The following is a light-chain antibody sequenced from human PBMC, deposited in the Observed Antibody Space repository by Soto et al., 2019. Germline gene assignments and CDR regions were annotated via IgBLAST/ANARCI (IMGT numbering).Light chain of an antibody. Sequence: EIVLTHSPGTLSLSPWEIATLSCWASQSVPLNYLAWYQQKPGQTPKVLIYRGSNRATDIPDRFSGSGSGTDFTHTISRLEPEDFAVYYCHQYGTSPWTFGQGTKVDIK. V-gene: IGKV3-20*01. CDR2: RGS. CDR3: HQYGTSPWT. J-gene: IGKJ1*01. CDR1: QSVPLNY.